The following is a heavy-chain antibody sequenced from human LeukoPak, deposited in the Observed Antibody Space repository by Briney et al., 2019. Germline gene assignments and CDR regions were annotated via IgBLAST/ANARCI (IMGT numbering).Heavy chain of an antibody. J-gene: IGHJ4*02. V-gene: IGHV3-23*01. CDR2: ISVSGNT. Sequence: GGSQRLSCAASGFTFSSYAMSWVRQSPGKGLEWVSAISVSGNTYHADSVKGRFAISRDSSKNTLYLQMNRLRAEDAAVYYCAKAPVTTCSGAYCYPFDYWGQGTLVTVSS. D-gene: IGHD2-21*01. CDR3: AKAPVTTCSGAYCYPFDY. CDR1: GFTFSSYA.